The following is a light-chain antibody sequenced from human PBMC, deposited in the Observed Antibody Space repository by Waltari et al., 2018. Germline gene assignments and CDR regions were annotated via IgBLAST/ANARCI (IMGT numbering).Light chain of an antibody. J-gene: IGLJ3*02. CDR2: GSS. V-gene: IGLV1-40*01. CDR3: QSYDSSLRGV. CDR1: TSHIGAGYD. Sequence: QSVLTPPPSVSGAPGQTVNLSRPGTTSHIGAGYDVHWYPQVPGAAPTLILEGSSLRPSGVPDRFSGSKSGTAASLAITGLQAEDDAHYYCQSYDSSLRGVFGGGTKLTV.